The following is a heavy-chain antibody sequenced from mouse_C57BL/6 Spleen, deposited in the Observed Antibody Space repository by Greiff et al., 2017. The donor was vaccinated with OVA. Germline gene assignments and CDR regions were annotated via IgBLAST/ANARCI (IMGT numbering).Heavy chain of an antibody. V-gene: IGHV1-59*01. CDR1: GYTFTSYW. Sequence: QVQLKQPGAELVRPGTSVKLSCKASGYTFTSYWMHWVKQRPGQGLEWIGVIDPSDSYTNYNQKFKGKATLTVDTSSSTAYMQLSSLTSEDSAVYYCARRTTRYAMDYWGQGTSVTVSS. J-gene: IGHJ4*01. CDR2: IDPSDSYT. CDR3: ARRTTRYAMDY. D-gene: IGHD1-1*01.